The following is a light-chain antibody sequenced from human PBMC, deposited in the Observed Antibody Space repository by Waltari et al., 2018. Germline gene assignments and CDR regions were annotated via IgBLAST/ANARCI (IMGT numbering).Light chain of an antibody. CDR1: QSVSSY. Sequence: IMLTQSPATLSLSPGERATLSCRTSQSVSSYLAWFQQKPGQAPRLLIYDTSNRATGIPARFSGSGCGTDFTLTISSLEPEDSAVYYCQQRSHWRTFGQGTKVEIK. V-gene: IGKV3-11*01. J-gene: IGKJ1*01. CDR3: QQRSHWRT. CDR2: DTS.